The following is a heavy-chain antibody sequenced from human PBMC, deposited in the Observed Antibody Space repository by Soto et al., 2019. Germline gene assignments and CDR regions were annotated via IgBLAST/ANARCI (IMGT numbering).Heavy chain of an antibody. D-gene: IGHD6-19*01. J-gene: IGHJ4*02. CDR3: ARPRGMYSSGWYGGFDY. V-gene: IGHV3-30*03. CDR2: ISNDGSIQ. Sequence: EGSLRLSCAASGFTFSSYVIHWVRQAPGKGLKGVAVISNDGSIQYYADSVKGRFTISRDNSKNTLYLQMNSLRPEDTALYYCARPRGMYSSGWYGGFDYWGQGTLVTVSS. CDR1: GFTFSSYV.